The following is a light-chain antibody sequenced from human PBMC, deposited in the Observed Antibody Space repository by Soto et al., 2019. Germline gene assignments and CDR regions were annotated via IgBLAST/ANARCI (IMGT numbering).Light chain of an antibody. CDR1: QSISMY. Sequence: IQMTQSPASPSAFVGDRVTISCRASQSISMYVNWYQQKPGKAPKLLIYAASSLQSGVPSRFSGSGSGTDFTLTINSLQPEDFAIYYCQQSYIIPRTFGQGTKVEIK. J-gene: IGKJ1*01. CDR3: QQSYIIPRT. CDR2: AAS. V-gene: IGKV1-39*01.